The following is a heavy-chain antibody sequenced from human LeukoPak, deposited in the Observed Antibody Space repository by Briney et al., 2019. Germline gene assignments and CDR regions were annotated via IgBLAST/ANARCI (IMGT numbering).Heavy chain of an antibody. CDR1: GYTFTGYY. V-gene: IGHV1-18*04. Sequence: AASVKVSCKASGYTFTGYYMHWVRQAPGQGLEWMGWISAYNGNTNYAQKLQGRVTMTTDTSTSTAYMELRSLRSDDTAVYYCASSGGLWFGECFIWGQGTMVTVSS. CDR3: ASSGGLWFGECFI. CDR2: ISAYNGNT. J-gene: IGHJ3*02. D-gene: IGHD3-10*01.